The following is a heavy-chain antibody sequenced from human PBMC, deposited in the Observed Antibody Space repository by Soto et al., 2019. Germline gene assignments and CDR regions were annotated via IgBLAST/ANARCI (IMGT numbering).Heavy chain of an antibody. D-gene: IGHD5-18*01. CDR3: ARDQAGIQLWLRLGLAY. CDR2: ISYDGSNK. Sequence: QVQLVESGGGVVQPGRSLRLSCAASGFTFSSYAMHWVRQAPGKGLEWVAVISYDGSNKYYADSVKGRFTISRDNSKNTLYLQMNSLRAEDTAVYYCARDQAGIQLWLRLGLAYWGQGTLVTVSS. V-gene: IGHV3-30-3*01. CDR1: GFTFSSYA. J-gene: IGHJ4*02.